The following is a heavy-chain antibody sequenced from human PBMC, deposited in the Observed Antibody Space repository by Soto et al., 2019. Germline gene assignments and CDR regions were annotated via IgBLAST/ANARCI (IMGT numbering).Heavy chain of an antibody. CDR1: GSSITAYH. Sequence: QLQLQESGPGLVKASETLSLTCTVSGSSITAYHWSWIRQFPGHKLEWIGYLYDGATTDYNPALKSRVTISGDTSKNNFSLNLSSVTAADTAVYYCARGFVDLGLSFFGMEVWGQGTTVIVSS. D-gene: IGHD3-10*01. CDR3: ARGFVDLGLSFFGMEV. CDR2: LYDGATT. V-gene: IGHV4-59*01. J-gene: IGHJ6*02.